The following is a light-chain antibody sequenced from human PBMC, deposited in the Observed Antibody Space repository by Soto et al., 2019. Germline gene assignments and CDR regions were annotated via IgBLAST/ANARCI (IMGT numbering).Light chain of an antibody. CDR1: SSDVVGYTY. V-gene: IGLV2-14*01. J-gene: IGLJ1*01. CDR2: DVS. Sequence: QSALTQPASVSGSPGQSITISCTGTSSDVVGYTYVSWYQQHPCNALKFMIYDVSNRPSGVSNLFSGSKSGNTASLTISGLQAEDEADYYCSSYTTSNTRQIVFGTGTKVTVL. CDR3: SSYTTSNTRQIV.